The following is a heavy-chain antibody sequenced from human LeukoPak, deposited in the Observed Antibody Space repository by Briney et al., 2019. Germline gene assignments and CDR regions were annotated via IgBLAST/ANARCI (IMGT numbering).Heavy chain of an antibody. D-gene: IGHD4-11*01. J-gene: IGHJ4*02. CDR3: ARGAYTVTFFDY. Sequence: GGSLRLSCAASGFTFDDYAMHWVRQAPGKGLEWVSGISWNSGSIGYADSVKGRFTISRDNAKNSLYLQMNSLRAEDTALYYCARGAYTVTFFDYWGQGTLVTVSS. CDR1: GFTFDDYA. CDR2: ISWNSGSI. V-gene: IGHV3-9*01.